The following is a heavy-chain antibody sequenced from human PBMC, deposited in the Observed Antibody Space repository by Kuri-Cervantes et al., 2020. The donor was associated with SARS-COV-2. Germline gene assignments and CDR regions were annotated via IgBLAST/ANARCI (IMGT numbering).Heavy chain of an antibody. D-gene: IGHD4-23*01. CDR2: IYSGGST. Sequence: GGSLRLSCAASGFTVSSNYMSWVRQAPGKGLEWVSVIYSGGSTYYADSVKGRFTISRDNSKNTLYLQVNSLRAEDTAVYYCASTQISYGGNSGSYWYFDLWGRGTLVTVSS. J-gene: IGHJ2*01. V-gene: IGHV3-53*01. CDR3: ASTQISYGGNSGSYWYFDL. CDR1: GFTVSSNY.